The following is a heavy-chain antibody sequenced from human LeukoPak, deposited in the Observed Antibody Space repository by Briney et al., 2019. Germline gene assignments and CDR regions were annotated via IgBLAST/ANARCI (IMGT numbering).Heavy chain of an antibody. V-gene: IGHV3-21*04. CDR1: GFTFSSYS. J-gene: IGHJ4*02. CDR3: AKDSGSFGGNSPFDY. D-gene: IGHD4-23*01. Sequence: GGSLRLSCTASGFTFSSYSMNWVRQAPGKGLEWVSSISSSSSYIYYADSVKGRFTISRDNSKNTLYLQMNSLRAEDTAVYYCAKDSGSFGGNSPFDYWGQGTLVTVSS. CDR2: ISSSSSYI.